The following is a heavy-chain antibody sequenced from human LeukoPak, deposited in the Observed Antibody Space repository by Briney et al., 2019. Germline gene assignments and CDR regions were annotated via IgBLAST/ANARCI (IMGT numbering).Heavy chain of an antibody. J-gene: IGHJ2*01. Sequence: SETLSLTCTVSGGPISSGDYYWSWIRQPPGKGLEWIGYIYYSGTTNYNPSLKSRVTISVDTSKNQFSLKLSSVTAADTAVYYCARYSSGWYFDLWGRGTLVTVSS. CDR2: IYYSGTT. CDR1: GGPISSGDYY. V-gene: IGHV4-61*08. D-gene: IGHD6-19*01. CDR3: ARYSSGWYFDL.